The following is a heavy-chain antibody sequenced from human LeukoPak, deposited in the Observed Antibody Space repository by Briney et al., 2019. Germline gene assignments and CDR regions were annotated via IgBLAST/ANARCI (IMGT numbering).Heavy chain of an antibody. CDR1: GFTFSSYS. D-gene: IGHD4-11*01. CDR2: ISSSSSTI. J-gene: IGHJ5*02. Sequence: GGSLRLSCAASGFTFSSYSMNWVRQAPGKGLEWVSYISSSSSTIYYADSVKGRFTISRDNAKNSLYLQMNSLRDEDTAVYYCAKDRTTTPTRGVNWFDPWGQGTLVTVSS. V-gene: IGHV3-48*02. CDR3: AKDRTTTPTRGVNWFDP.